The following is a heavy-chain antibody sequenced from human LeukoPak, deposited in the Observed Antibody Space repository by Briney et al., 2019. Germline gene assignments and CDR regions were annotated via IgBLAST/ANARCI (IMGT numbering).Heavy chain of an antibody. Sequence: GGSLRLSCAASGFTFSSYSMSWVRQAPGKGLEWVSSISSSSSYIYYADSVKGRFTISRDNAKNSLYLQMSSLRAEDTAVYYCARADRYNWNYGSYWGQGTLVTVSS. CDR3: ARADRYNWNYGSY. CDR1: GFTFSSYS. V-gene: IGHV3-21*01. D-gene: IGHD1-7*01. CDR2: ISSSSSYI. J-gene: IGHJ4*02.